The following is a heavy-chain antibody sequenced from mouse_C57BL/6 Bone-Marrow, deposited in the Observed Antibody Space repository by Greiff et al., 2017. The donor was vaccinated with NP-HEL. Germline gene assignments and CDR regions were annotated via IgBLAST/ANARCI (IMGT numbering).Heavy chain of an antibody. CDR1: GFNIKDDY. J-gene: IGHJ2*01. CDR3: TSLYGDY. Sequence: EVQLVESGAELVRPGASVKLSCTASGFNIKDDYMHWVKQRPEQGLEWIGWIDPENGDTEYASKFQGKATITADTSSNTAYLQLSSLTSEDTAVYYCTSLYGDYWGQGTTLTVSS. V-gene: IGHV14-4*01. CDR2: IDPENGDT. D-gene: IGHD1-1*01.